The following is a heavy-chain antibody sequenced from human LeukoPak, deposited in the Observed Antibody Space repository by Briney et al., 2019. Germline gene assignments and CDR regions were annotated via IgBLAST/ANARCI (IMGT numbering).Heavy chain of an antibody. CDR2: ISSSGSTI. D-gene: IGHD3/OR15-3a*01. J-gene: IGHJ4*02. CDR1: GFTFSSYE. V-gene: IGHV3-48*03. Sequence: GGSLRLSCAASGFTFSSYEMNWVRQAPGKGLEWVSYISSSGSTIYYADPVKGRFTISRDNAKNSLYLQMNSLRAEDTALYYCARDARTGYYPAFDYWGQGTLVTVSS. CDR3: ARDARTGYYPAFDY.